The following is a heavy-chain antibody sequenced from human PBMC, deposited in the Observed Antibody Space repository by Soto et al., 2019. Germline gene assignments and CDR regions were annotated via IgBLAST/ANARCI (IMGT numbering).Heavy chain of an antibody. CDR1: GFTFSSYS. J-gene: IGHJ2*01. V-gene: IGHV3-48*02. D-gene: IGHD6-6*01. CDR2: ISSSSGVI. CDR3: ARGYKGIAVRPVWYFDL. Sequence: EVQLVESGGDLVQPGGSLRLSCAASGFTFSSYSMNWVRQAPGKGLEWGSYISSSSGVIYYADSVKGRFAFSRDNAKNSLYLNMNSLRDEDTAVYYCARGYKGIAVRPVWYFDLWGRGTLVTVSS.